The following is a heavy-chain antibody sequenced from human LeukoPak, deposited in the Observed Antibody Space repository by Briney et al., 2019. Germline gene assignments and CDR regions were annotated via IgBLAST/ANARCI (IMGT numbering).Heavy chain of an antibody. CDR1: GGSFSGYY. D-gene: IGHD4-23*01. V-gene: IGHV4-34*01. J-gene: IGHJ4*02. CDR3: ATYGGNSGGVVDY. CDR2: INHSGST. Sequence: SETLSLTCAVYGGSFSGYYWSWIRQPPGKGLEWIGEINHSGSTNHNPSLKSRVTLSVDTSKNQFSLKLSSVTAADTAVYYCATYGGNSGGVVDYWGQGTLVTVSS.